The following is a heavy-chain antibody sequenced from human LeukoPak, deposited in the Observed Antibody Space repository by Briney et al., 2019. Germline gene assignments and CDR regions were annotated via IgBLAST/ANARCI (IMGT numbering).Heavy chain of an antibody. V-gene: IGHV3-7*01. Sequence: PGGSLRLSCAASGFTFSSYWMSWVRQAPGKGLEWVANIKQGGSEKYYVDSVKGRFTISRDNAKNSLYLQMNSLRAEDTAVYYCAKARRLFYYGSGSYPGYFDYWGQGTLVTVSS. CDR2: IKQGGSEK. D-gene: IGHD3-10*01. CDR1: GFTFSSYW. CDR3: AKARRLFYYGSGSYPGYFDY. J-gene: IGHJ4*02.